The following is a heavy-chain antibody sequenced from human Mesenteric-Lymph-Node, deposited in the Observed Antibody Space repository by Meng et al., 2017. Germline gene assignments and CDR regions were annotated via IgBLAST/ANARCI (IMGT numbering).Heavy chain of an antibody. J-gene: IGHJ4*02. CDR2: ISYDGSNK. V-gene: IGHV3-30*04. CDR1: GFTFSDYA. Sequence: GESLKISCAGSGFTFSDYAMHWVRQAPRKGLEWVALISYDGSNKRYAGSVNGRFTISRDNSKNTMFLQMNSLGPEDTAVYYCARESGRRNWHDVTNYWGQGALVTVSS. D-gene: IGHD1-20*01. CDR3: ARESGRRNWHDVTNY.